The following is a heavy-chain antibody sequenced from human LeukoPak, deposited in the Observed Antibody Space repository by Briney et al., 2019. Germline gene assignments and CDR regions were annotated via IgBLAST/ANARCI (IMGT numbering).Heavy chain of an antibody. D-gene: IGHD3-3*01. J-gene: IGHJ6*03. CDR3: ARAIRDFRGAATVYYYYYYMDV. CDR2: ISHSGST. V-gene: IGHV4-38-2*01. Sequence: GSLRLSCAASGFTFSDYYMSWIRQAPGKGLEWIASISHSGSTYYNPSLKSRVTISLDTSKNQFSLKLSSVTAADTAVYYCARAIRDFRGAATVYYYYYYMDVWGKGTTVTVSS. CDR1: GFTFSDYY.